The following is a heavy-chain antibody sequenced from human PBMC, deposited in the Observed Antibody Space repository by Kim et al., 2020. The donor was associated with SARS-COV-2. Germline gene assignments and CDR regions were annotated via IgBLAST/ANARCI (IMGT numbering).Heavy chain of an antibody. CDR3: TTGGWGMDV. CDR2: GTT. Sequence: GTTDDAAPVKGRFTISRDDSKSTLYLQMNSLKTEDTAVYYCTTGGWGMDVWGQGTTVTVSS. J-gene: IGHJ6*02. D-gene: IGHD3-22*01. V-gene: IGHV3-15*01.